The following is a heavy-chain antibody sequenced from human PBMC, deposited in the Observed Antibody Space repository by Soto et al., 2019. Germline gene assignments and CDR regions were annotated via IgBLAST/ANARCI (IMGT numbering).Heavy chain of an antibody. D-gene: IGHD6-19*01. V-gene: IGHV3-23*01. CDR2: ISGSGGST. J-gene: IGHJ4*02. CDR3: AKVPYSSGWSLGLGFDY. Sequence: GGSLRLSCAASGFTFSSYAMSWVRQAPGKGLEWVSAISGSGGSTYYADSVKGRFTISRDNSKNTLYLQMNSLRAEDTAVYYCAKVPYSSGWSLGLGFDYWGQGTLVTVSS. CDR1: GFTFSSYA.